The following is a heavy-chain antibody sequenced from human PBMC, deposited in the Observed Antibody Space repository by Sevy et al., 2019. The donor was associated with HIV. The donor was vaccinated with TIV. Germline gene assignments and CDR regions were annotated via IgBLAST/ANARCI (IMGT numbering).Heavy chain of an antibody. D-gene: IGHD4-4*01. CDR1: GFTFSSYA. CDR3: AKDEPSNSYFDY. J-gene: IGHJ4*02. V-gene: IGHV3-23*01. Sequence: GGSLRLSCAASGFTFSSYAMSWVRQAPGKGLEWVSAISGSGGSTYYADSVKGRFTISRDNSKNTRYRQMNSLRAEDTAVYYCAKDEPSNSYFDYWGQGTLVTVSS. CDR2: ISGSGGST.